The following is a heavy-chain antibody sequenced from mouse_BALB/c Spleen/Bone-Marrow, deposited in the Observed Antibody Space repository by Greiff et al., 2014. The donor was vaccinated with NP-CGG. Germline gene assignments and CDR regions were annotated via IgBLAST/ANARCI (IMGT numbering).Heavy chain of an antibody. D-gene: IGHD1-1*01. CDR3: ARSAYYGSSYGAMDC. Sequence: QVQLQQSGPELVKPGASVKISCTGSGYAFSSSWMNWVKQRPGQGLEWIGRIYPGDGDTNSNGRFKGKATLTADRSSNTAYMQLSSLTSVDSAVYFCARSAYYGSSYGAMDCRGQGTSVTVSS. V-gene: IGHV1-82*01. CDR1: GYAFSSSW. CDR2: IYPGDGDT. J-gene: IGHJ4*01.